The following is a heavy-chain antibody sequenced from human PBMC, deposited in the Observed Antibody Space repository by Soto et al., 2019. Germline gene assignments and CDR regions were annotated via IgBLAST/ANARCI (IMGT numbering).Heavy chain of an antibody. CDR3: ARDRVGGYYTMYYGMDV. CDR2: IYYSGST. D-gene: IGHD3-22*01. CDR1: GGSISSGGYY. Sequence: PSETLSLTCTVSGGSISSGGYYWSWIRQHPGKGLEWIGYIYYSGSTYYNPSLKSRVTISVDTSKNQFSLKLSSVTAADTAVYYCARDRVGGYYTMYYGMDVWGQGTTVTVSS. J-gene: IGHJ6*02. V-gene: IGHV4-31*03.